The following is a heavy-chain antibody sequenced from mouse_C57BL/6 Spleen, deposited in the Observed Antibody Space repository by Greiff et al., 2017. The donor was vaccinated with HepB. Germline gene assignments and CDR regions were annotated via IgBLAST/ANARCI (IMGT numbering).Heavy chain of an antibody. Sequence: QVLLQQPGAELVKPGASVKLSCKASGYTFTSYWMHWVKQRPGQGLEWIGMIHPNSGSTNYNEKFKSKATLTVDKSSSTAYMQLSSLTSEDSAVYYCARGSSYYTIDYWGQGTSNTVSS. CDR1: GYTFTSYW. D-gene: IGHD1-1*01. V-gene: IGHV1-64*01. CDR3: ARGSSYYTIDY. J-gene: IGHJ4*01. CDR2: IHPNSGST.